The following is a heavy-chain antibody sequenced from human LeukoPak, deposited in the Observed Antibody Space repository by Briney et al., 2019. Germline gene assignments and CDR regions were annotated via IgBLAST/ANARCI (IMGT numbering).Heavy chain of an antibody. Sequence: PGGPLRLSCAASGFTFDDYGMSWVRQAPGKGLEWVSGINWNGGSTGYADSVKGRFTISRDNSKNTLYLQMNSLRAEDTAVYYCAKSKTTVTTYLDYWGQGTLVTVSS. V-gene: IGHV3-20*04. CDR2: INWNGGST. CDR1: GFTFDDYG. J-gene: IGHJ4*02. CDR3: AKSKTTVTTYLDY. D-gene: IGHD4-17*01.